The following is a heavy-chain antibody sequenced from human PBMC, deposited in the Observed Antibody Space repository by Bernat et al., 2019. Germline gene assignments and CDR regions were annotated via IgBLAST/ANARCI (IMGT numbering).Heavy chain of an antibody. D-gene: IGHD4-4*01. CDR1: AFTFNSFW. CDR2: IKQDGSDR. CDR3: ATQAYSNFLY. Sequence: VQLVESGGGVVQPGRSLRLSCTASAFTFNSFWMSWVRQAPGKGLEWVANIKQDGSDRYYADSVKGRFTISRDNAEKSLYLQMNSLRAEDTAVYYCATQAYSNFLYWGQGTLVTVSS. J-gene: IGHJ4*02. V-gene: IGHV3-7*02.